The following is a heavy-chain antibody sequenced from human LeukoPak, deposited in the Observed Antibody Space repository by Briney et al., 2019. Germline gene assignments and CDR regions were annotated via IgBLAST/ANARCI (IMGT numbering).Heavy chain of an antibody. D-gene: IGHD1-26*01. V-gene: IGHV4-59*12. CDR2: IYYSGST. Sequence: SETLSLTCTVSDDSITMYYWTWIRQPPGKGLEWIGYIYYSGSTNYNPSLKSRVTMSVDTSKKQFSLKLSSVTAADTAVYYCARVRGSSGSYEYYHYMDVWGKGTTVTISS. CDR3: ARVRGSSGSYEYYHYMDV. CDR1: DDSITMYY. J-gene: IGHJ6*03.